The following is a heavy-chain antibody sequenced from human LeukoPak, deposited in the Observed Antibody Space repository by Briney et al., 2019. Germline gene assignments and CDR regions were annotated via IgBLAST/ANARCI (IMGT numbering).Heavy chain of an antibody. CDR2: INHSGST. D-gene: IGHD2-2*01. Sequence: SSETLSLTCAVYGGSFSGYYWSRIRQPPGKGLEWIGEINHSGSTNYNPSLKSRVTISVDTSKNQFSLKLSSVTAADTAVYSCARGWRGYCSSTSCQPYNWFDPWGQGTLVTVSS. CDR1: GGSFSGYY. CDR3: ARGWRGYCSSTSCQPYNWFDP. J-gene: IGHJ5*02. V-gene: IGHV4-34*01.